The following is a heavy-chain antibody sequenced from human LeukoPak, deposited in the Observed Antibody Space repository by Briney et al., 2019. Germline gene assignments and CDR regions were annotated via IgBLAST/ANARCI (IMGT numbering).Heavy chain of an antibody. CDR1: GGTFSSYA. CDR3: ARAKRNGFDI. J-gene: IGHJ3*02. V-gene: IGHV1-69*06. Sequence: ASVKVSGKASGGTFSSYAISWVRQAPGQGLEWMGGIIPIFGTANYAQKFQGRVTITADKSTSTAYMELSSLRSEDTAVYYCARAKRNGFDIWGQGTMVTVSS. CDR2: IIPIFGTA.